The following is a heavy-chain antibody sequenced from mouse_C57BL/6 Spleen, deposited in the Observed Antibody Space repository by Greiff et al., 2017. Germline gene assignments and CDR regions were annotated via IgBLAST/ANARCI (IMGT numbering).Heavy chain of an antibody. J-gene: IGHJ4*01. CDR2: ISTGGGST. CDR3: ARQQTQNYDGSSYSAMEY. CDR1: GFTFSDYY. V-gene: IGHV5-12*01. D-gene: IGHD1-1*01. Sequence: EVMLVESGGGLVQPGGSLKFSCAASGFTFSDYYMYWVRQTPEKRLEWVAYISTGGGSTYSPDTVKGRFTIARDNAKNTLYLQMSRLKSEDTAIYYCARQQTQNYDGSSYSAMEYWGQGTSVTVSS.